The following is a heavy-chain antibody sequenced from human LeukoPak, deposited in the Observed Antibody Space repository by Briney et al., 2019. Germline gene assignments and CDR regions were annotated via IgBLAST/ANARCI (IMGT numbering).Heavy chain of an antibody. J-gene: IGHJ4*02. D-gene: IGHD6-19*01. CDR2: IYYSGST. Sequence: SGTLSLTCAVSGDSISSNNWWTWVRQPPGKGLEWIGSIYYSGSTYYNPSLKSRVTISVDTSKNQFSLKLSSVTAADTAVYYCASSDSGWYRRVDYWGQGTLVTVSS. V-gene: IGHV4-4*02. CDR3: ASSDSGWYRRVDY. CDR1: GDSISSNNW.